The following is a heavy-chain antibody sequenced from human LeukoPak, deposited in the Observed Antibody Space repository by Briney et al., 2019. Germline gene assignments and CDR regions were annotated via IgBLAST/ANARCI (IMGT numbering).Heavy chain of an antibody. CDR2: INPSGGST. CDR1: GYTFTGYY. D-gene: IGHD3-22*01. J-gene: IGHJ4*02. V-gene: IGHV1-46*01. Sequence: ASVTVSFKASGYTFTGYYMHWVRQAPGQGLEWMGIINPSGGSTSYAQKFQGRVTMTRDMSTSTVYMELSSLRSEDTAVYYCARGPRDYYYDSSGYPYWGQGTLVTVSS. CDR3: ARGPRDYYYDSSGYPY.